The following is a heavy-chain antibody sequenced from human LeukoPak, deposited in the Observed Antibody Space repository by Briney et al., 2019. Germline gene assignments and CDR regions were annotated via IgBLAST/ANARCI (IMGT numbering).Heavy chain of an antibody. CDR3: ARGGYSYGGHRY. V-gene: IGHV3-21*01. J-gene: IGHJ4*02. CDR1: GFTFSSYS. Sequence: GGSLRLSCAASGFTFSSYSMNWVRQAPGKGLEWVSSISSSSSYIYYADSVKGRFTISRDSAKNSLYLQMNSLRAEDTAVYYCARGGYSYGGHRYWGQGTLVTVSS. CDR2: ISSSSSYI. D-gene: IGHD5-18*01.